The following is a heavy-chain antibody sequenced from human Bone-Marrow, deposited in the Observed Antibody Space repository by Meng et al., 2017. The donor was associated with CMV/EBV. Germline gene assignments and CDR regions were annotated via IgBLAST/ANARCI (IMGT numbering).Heavy chain of an antibody. CDR3: AKDRCSSTSCYIGEFHGMDV. CDR2: ISSSGTNI. J-gene: IGHJ6*02. Sequence: GESLKISCAASGFTLSDYYMTWIRQAPGKGLEWISYISSSGTNIYFADSVGGRFTISRDSAKNTLYLQMNSLRAEDTAVYYCAKDRCSSTSCYIGEFHGMDVWGQGTTVTVSS. CDR1: GFTLSDYY. D-gene: IGHD2-2*02. V-gene: IGHV3-11*04.